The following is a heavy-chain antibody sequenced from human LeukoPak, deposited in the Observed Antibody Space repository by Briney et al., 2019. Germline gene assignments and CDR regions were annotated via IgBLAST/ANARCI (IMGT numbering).Heavy chain of an antibody. CDR2: ISGSGGST. CDR3: AKGEQWLTRSPFDY. D-gene: IGHD6-19*01. V-gene: IGHV3-23*01. CDR1: GFTFSSYA. Sequence: GGSLRLSCAASGFTFSSYAMSWVRQAPGKGLEWVSAISGSGGSTYYADSVKGRLTISRDNSKNTLYLQMNSLRAEDTAVYYCAKGEQWLTRSPFDYWGQGTLVTVSS. J-gene: IGHJ4*02.